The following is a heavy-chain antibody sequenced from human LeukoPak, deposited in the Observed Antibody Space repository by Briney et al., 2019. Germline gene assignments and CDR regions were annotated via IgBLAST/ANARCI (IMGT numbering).Heavy chain of an antibody. CDR1: GYTFTSYY. J-gene: IGHJ5*02. D-gene: IGHD3-22*01. Sequence: GASVKVSCKAPGYTFTSYYMHWVRQAPGQGLEWMGIINPSGGSTSYAQKFQGRVTMTRDTSTSTVYMELSSLRSEDTAVYYCAAAYYDSSGYVFGWFDPWGQGTLVTVSS. V-gene: IGHV1-46*01. CDR2: INPSGGST. CDR3: AAAYYDSSGYVFGWFDP.